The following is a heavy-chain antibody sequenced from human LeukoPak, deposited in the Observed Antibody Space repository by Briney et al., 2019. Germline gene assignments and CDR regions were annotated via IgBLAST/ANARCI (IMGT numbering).Heavy chain of an antibody. V-gene: IGHV4-59*02. CDR3: ARDKQPGDY. D-gene: IGHD5-18*01. CDR1: GGSVSGYY. Sequence: PSETLSLTCTVSGGSVSGYYWNWIRQPPGKGLEWIGYISYTGSADYNPSLKSRVTISVDTSKNQFSLKVTSLTAADTAVYYCARDKQPGDYWGQGTLVTVSS. J-gene: IGHJ4*02. CDR2: ISYTGSA.